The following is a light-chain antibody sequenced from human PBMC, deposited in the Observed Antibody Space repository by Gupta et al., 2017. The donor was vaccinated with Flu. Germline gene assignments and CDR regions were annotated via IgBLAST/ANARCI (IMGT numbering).Light chain of an antibody. CDR3: QQANSFPCT. J-gene: IGKJ2*02. Sequence: DIQMTQSPSTLSASVGDRVTITCRASQRVSRWLAWYQQKPGKAPKVLISKASELESGVPSRFSGRGAGTEFTLTISSLQPEDFATYFCQQANSFPCTFGPGTKMEIK. CDR1: QRVSRW. V-gene: IGKV1-5*03. CDR2: KAS.